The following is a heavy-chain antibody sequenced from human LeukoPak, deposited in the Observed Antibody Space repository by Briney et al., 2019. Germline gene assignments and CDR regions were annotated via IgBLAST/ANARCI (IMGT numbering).Heavy chain of an antibody. CDR3: AKDHIVATIGGDYFDY. CDR2: ISGSGGST. V-gene: IGHV3-23*01. CDR1: GFTFSSYA. Sequence: GRSLRLSCAASGFTFSSYAMSWVRQAPGKGLEWVSAISGSGGSTYYADSVKGRFTIPRDNSKNTLYLQMNSPRAEDTAVYYCAKDHIVATIGGDYFDYWGQGTLVTVSS. D-gene: IGHD5-12*01. J-gene: IGHJ4*02.